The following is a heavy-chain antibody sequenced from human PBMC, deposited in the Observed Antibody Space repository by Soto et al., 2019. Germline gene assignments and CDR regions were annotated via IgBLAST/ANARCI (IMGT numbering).Heavy chain of an antibody. D-gene: IGHD3-3*01. CDR2: ISGSGGST. Sequence: GGSLRLSCAASGFTFSSYAMSWVRQAPGKGLEWVSAISGSGGSTYYADSVKGRFTISRDNSKNTLYLQMNSLRAEDTAVYYCAKGLAYYDFWSGQDYYYYYMDVPGKAITVTVSS. CDR3: AKGLAYYDFWSGQDYYYYYMDV. J-gene: IGHJ6*03. V-gene: IGHV3-23*01. CDR1: GFTFSSYA.